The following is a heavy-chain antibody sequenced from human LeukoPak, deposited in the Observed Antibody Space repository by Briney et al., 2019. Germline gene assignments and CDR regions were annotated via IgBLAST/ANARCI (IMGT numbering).Heavy chain of an antibody. CDR2: IYYSGST. J-gene: IGHJ5*02. Sequence: SETLSLTCTVSGGSISSSSYYWGWIRQPPGKGLEWIGSIYYSGSTYYNPSLKSRVTISVDTSKNQFSLKLSSVTAADTAVYYCARLYSPTNWFYPWGQGTLVTVSS. CDR1: GGSISSSSYY. CDR3: ARLYSPTNWFYP. D-gene: IGHD4-11*01. V-gene: IGHV4-39*01.